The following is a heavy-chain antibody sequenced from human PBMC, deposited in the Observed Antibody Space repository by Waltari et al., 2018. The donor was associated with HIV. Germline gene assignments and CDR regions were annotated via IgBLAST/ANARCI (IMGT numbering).Heavy chain of an antibody. CDR2: IYYSGST. J-gene: IGHJ4*02. D-gene: IGHD1-26*01. CDR3: ARSGSYRGYFDY. Sequence: QVQLQESGPGLVKPSETLSLTCTVPGGSISSSYWSWIRQPPGKGLEWIGYIYYSGSTNYNPSLKSRVTISVDTSKNQFSLKLSSVTAADTAVYYCARSGSYRGYFDYWGQGTLVTVSS. V-gene: IGHV4-59*01. CDR1: GGSISSSY.